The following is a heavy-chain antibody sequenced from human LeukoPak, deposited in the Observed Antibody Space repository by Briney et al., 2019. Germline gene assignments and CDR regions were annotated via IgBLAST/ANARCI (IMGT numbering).Heavy chain of an antibody. J-gene: IGHJ6*03. D-gene: IGHD1-14*01. CDR1: GFTFSSYS. Sequence: PGGSLRLSCAASGFTFSSYSMNWVRQAPGKGLEWVSSISSSSSYIYYADSVKGRFTISRDNAKNSLYLQMNSLRAEDTAVYYCARDNRDSPLIYYYYYMDVWGKGTTVTVSS. CDR2: ISSSSSYI. V-gene: IGHV3-21*01. CDR3: ARDNRDSPLIYYYYYMDV.